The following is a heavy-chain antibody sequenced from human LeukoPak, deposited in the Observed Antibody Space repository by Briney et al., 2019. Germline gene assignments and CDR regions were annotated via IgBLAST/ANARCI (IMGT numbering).Heavy chain of an antibody. CDR3: ARDANPFTMIRGVFDY. CDR1: GGTFSSYA. Sequence: SVKVSCKASGGTFSSYAIGWVRQAPGQGLEWTGGIIPIFGTANYAQKFQGRVTITADESTSTAYMELSSLRSEDTAVYYCARDANPFTMIRGVFDYWGQGTLVTVSS. V-gene: IGHV1-69*13. CDR2: IIPIFGTA. J-gene: IGHJ4*02. D-gene: IGHD3-10*01.